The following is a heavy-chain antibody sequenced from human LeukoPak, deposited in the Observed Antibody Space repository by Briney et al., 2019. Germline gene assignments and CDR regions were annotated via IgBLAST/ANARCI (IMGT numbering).Heavy chain of an antibody. CDR3: AKEHKLLPVDC. CDR2: INSGGST. J-gene: IGHJ4*02. Sequence: PGGSLRLSCAAAGCTVSSNYMRWVRQAPGEGLEWVSVINSGGSTSYAGSVKGGFTNSRDSSKNTLYRQMNSRRARDRAGYYGAKEHKLLPVDCWGQGTLVTVSS. V-gene: IGHV3-53*01. D-gene: IGHD4-23*01. CDR1: GCTVSSNY.